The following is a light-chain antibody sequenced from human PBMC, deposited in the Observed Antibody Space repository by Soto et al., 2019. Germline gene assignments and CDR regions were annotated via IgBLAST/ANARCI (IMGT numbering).Light chain of an antibody. V-gene: IGLV1-40*01. J-gene: IGLJ1*01. CDR2: GNS. CDR3: QSYDSSLSGV. Sequence: QSVLTQPPSASGAPRQRVTISCTGSSSNIGAGYDVHWYQQLPGTAPKLLIYGNSNRPSGVPDRFSGSKSGTSASLAITGLQAEDEADYYCQSYDSSLSGVFGTGTKVTVL. CDR1: SSNIGAGYD.